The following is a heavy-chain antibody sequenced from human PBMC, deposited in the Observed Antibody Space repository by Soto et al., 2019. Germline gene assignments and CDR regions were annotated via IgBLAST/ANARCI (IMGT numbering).Heavy chain of an antibody. CDR2: ISYDGSNK. J-gene: IGHJ4*02. Sequence: GGSLRLSCAASGFTFSSYGMHWVRQAPGKGLEWVAVISYDGSNKYYADSVKGRFTISRDNSKNTLYLQMNSLRAEDTAVYYCAKDFRYSYGYFDYWGQGTLVTVSS. D-gene: IGHD5-18*01. CDR1: GFTFSSYG. V-gene: IGHV3-30*18. CDR3: AKDFRYSYGYFDY.